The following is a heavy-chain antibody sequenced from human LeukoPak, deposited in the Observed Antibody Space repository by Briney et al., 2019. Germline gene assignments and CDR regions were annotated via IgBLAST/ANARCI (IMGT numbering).Heavy chain of an antibody. CDR3: ARVAAVAGTWVYFDY. J-gene: IGHJ4*02. Sequence: PSETLSLTCTVSGGSISSGGYYWSWIRQHPGKGLEWIGYIYYSGGTYYNPSLKSRVTISVDTSKNQFSLKLSSVTAADTAVYYCARVAAVAGTWVYFDYWGQGTLVTVSS. CDR1: GGSISSGGYY. V-gene: IGHV4-31*03. CDR2: IYYSGGT. D-gene: IGHD6-19*01.